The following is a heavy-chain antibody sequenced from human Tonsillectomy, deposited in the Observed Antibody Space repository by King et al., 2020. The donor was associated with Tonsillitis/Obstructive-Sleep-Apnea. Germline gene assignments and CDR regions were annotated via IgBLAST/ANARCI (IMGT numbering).Heavy chain of an antibody. CDR2: ISSSGSTI. J-gene: IGHJ5*02. D-gene: IGHD3-3*01. V-gene: IGHV3-48*03. Sequence: EVQLVESGGGLIQPGGSLRLSCAASGFTFSSYEMNWVRQAPGKGLEWVSYISSSGSTIYYADSVKGRFTISRDNAKNSLYLQMNSLRAEDTAVYYCAREGLRFFDPWGQGTLVTVSS. CDR1: GFTFSSYE. CDR3: AREGLRFFDP.